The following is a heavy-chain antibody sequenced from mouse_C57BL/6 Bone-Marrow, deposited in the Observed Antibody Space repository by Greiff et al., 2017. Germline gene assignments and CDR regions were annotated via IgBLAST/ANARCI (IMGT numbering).Heavy chain of an antibody. CDR3: ARRGLLGYAMDY. J-gene: IGHJ4*01. D-gene: IGHD2-3*01. Sequence: QVQLQQPGAELVRPGSSVKLSCKASGYTFTSYWMHWVKQRPIQGLEWIGNIDPSDSETHYNQKFKDKATLTVDKSSSTAYMQLSSLTSEDSAVYYCARRGLLGYAMDYWGQGTSVTVSS. CDR2: IDPSDSET. CDR1: GYTFTSYW. V-gene: IGHV1-52*01.